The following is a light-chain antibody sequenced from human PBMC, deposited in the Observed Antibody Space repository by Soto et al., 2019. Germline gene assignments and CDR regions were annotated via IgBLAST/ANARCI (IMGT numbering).Light chain of an antibody. CDR2: GAS. V-gene: IGKV3-20*01. CDR3: QQYGSTPLT. CDR1: QSVSSNY. J-gene: IGKJ4*01. Sequence: EIVLTQSPATLSLSPGERATLSFRASQSVSSNYLAWYQQKPGQSPRLLIYGASNRASGIPDRFSGSASGADFTLSIARLEPEDFAMHYCQQYGSTPLTFGGGTKVDIK.